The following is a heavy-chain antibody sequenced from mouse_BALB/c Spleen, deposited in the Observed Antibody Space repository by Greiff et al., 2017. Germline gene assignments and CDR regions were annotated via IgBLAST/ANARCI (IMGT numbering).Heavy chain of an antibody. CDR3: ARSPITTVVADY. Sequence: EVKLVESGGGLVQPGGSRKLSCAASGFTFSSFGMHWVRQAPEKGLEWVAYISSGSSTIYYADTVKGRFTISRDNPKNTLFLQMTSLRSEDTAMYYCARSPITTVVADYWGQGTTLTVSS. D-gene: IGHD1-1*01. CDR1: GFTFSSFG. J-gene: IGHJ2*01. CDR2: ISSGSSTI. V-gene: IGHV5-17*02.